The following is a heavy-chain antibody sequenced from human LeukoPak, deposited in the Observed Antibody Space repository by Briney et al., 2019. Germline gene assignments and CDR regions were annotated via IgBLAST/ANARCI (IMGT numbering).Heavy chain of an antibody. Sequence: GGSLRLSCAASGFTFSDHHMDWVRQAPGKGLEWVGRCRNKGISYTTEYAASVRGRFTISRDDSTNSLFLQMGSLKTEDTAVYYCARDSRWSFDYWGQGTLVTVSS. J-gene: IGHJ4*02. D-gene: IGHD2-15*01. CDR3: ARDSRWSFDY. V-gene: IGHV3-72*01. CDR2: CRNKGISYTT. CDR1: GFTFSDHH.